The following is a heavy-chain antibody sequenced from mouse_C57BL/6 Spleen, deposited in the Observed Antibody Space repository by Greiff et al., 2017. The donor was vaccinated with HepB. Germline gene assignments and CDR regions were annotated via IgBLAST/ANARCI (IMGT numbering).Heavy chain of an antibody. CDR1: GYAFTNYL. CDR2: INPGSGGT. J-gene: IGHJ2*01. D-gene: IGHD1-1*01. Sequence: LVESGAELVRPGTSVKVSCKASGYAFTNYLIEWVKQRPGQGLEWIGVINPGSGGTNYNEKFKGKATLTADKSSSTAYMQLSSLTSEDSAVYFCARSTTVVALDYWGQGTTLTVSS. V-gene: IGHV1-54*01. CDR3: ARSTTVVALDY.